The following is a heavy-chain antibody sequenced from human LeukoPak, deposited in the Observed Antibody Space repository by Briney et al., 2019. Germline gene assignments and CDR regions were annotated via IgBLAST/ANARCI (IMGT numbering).Heavy chain of an antibody. Sequence: GGSLRLSCAASGFTFSDYYMSWIRRAPGKGLEWVSYISSGGSTISHADSVKGRFTISRDNAENSLYLQMNSLRAEDTAVYYCARRASGGRCFDYWGQGTLVTVSS. CDR1: GFTFSDYY. V-gene: IGHV3-11*01. CDR3: ARRASGGRCFDY. D-gene: IGHD2-15*01. CDR2: ISSGGSTI. J-gene: IGHJ4*02.